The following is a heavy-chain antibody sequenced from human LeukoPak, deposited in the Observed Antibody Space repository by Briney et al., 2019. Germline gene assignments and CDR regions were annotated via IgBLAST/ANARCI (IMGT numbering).Heavy chain of an antibody. J-gene: IGHJ4*02. CDR1: GGSISSYY. CDR2: IYYSGST. D-gene: IGHD6-13*01. CDR3: ARRIRGGISAYYFDF. Sequence: PSETLSLTCTVSGGSISSYYWSWIRQPPGKGLEWIGYIYYSGSTNYNPSLKSRVTISVDTSKNQFSLKLSSLTAAPTALYYCARRIRGGISAYYFDFWGQGTLVTVSS. V-gene: IGHV4-59*08.